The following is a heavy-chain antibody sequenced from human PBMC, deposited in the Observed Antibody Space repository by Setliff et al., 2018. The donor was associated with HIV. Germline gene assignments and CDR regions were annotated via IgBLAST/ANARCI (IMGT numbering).Heavy chain of an antibody. J-gene: IGHJ4*02. D-gene: IGHD5-12*01. CDR2: INTHSGYT. CDR3: ARGYTGYDSLHY. V-gene: IGHV1-18*01. CDR1: GYTFNNYG. Sequence: ASVKVSCKASGYTFNNYGISWVRQAPGQGLEWMGWINTHSGYTNYAQNVQGRVTVTMDTSTSTAYMELRSLISDDTAVYYCARGYTGYDSLHYWGQGTLVTVSS.